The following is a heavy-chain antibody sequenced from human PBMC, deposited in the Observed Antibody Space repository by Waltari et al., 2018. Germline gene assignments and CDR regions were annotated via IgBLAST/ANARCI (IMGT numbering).Heavy chain of an antibody. J-gene: IGHJ4*02. D-gene: IGHD3-22*01. CDR1: GGSISSSSYY. CDR3: ASTVYYDSSGWTYYFDY. CDR2: IYYSGST. Sequence: QLQLQESGPGLVKPSETLSLTCTVSGGSISSSSYYWGWIRQPPGKGLEWIGSIYYSGSTYYNPSLKSRVTISVDTSKNQFSLKLRSVTAADTAVYYCASTVYYDSSGWTYYFDYWGQGTLVTVSS. V-gene: IGHV4-39*01.